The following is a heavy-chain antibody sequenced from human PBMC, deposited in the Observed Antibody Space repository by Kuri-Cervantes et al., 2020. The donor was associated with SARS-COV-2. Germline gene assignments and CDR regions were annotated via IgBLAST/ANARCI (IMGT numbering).Heavy chain of an antibody. Sequence: GESLKISCAASGFTFSNYWMHWVRQAPGKGLVWVSRTNTDGSSTSYADSVKGRFTISRDNAKNTLYLQMNSLRAEDTAVYYCARAFLRGGSDYWGQGTQVTVSS. J-gene: IGHJ4*02. CDR3: ARAFLRGGSDY. CDR2: TNTDGSST. V-gene: IGHV3-74*01. D-gene: IGHD1-26*01. CDR1: GFTFSNYW.